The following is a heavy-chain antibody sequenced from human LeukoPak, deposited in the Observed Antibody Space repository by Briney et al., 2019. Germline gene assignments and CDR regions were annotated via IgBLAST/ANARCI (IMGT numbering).Heavy chain of an antibody. Sequence: GGSLRLSCAASGFTVSSNYMSWVRQAPGKGLEWVSVIYSGGSTYYADSVKGRFTISRDNSKNTLYLQMNSLRAEDTAVYYCGRDEGGSYWAHEGNYWGQGTLVTVSS. J-gene: IGHJ4*02. CDR2: IYSGGST. V-gene: IGHV3-53*01. CDR1: GFTVSSNY. D-gene: IGHD1-26*01. CDR3: GRDEGGSYWAHEGNY.